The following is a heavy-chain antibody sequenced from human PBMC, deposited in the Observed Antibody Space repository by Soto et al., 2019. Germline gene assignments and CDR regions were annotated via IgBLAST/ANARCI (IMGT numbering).Heavy chain of an antibody. CDR2: ISGSGGST. Sequence: QPGGSLRLSCAASGFTFSSYAMSWVRQAPGKGLEWVSAISGSGGSTYYADSVKGRFTISRDNSKNTLYLQMNSLRAEDTAVYYCAKGNTVATIWVSEPLYFDYWGQGTLVTVSS. V-gene: IGHV3-23*01. J-gene: IGHJ4*02. D-gene: IGHD5-12*01. CDR1: GFTFSSYA. CDR3: AKGNTVATIWVSEPLYFDY.